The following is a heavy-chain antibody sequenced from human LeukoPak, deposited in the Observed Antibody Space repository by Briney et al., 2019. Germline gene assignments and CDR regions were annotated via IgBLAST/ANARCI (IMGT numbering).Heavy chain of an antibody. Sequence: GGSLRLSCAASGFTFSSFPMSWVRQAPGKGLQWVSGITGRGGNTYYADSVEGRFTISKDNSKNTLSLQMDSLRAEDTAVYYCARDRAAFDYWGQGTLVTVSS. CDR1: GFTFSSFP. CDR2: ITGRGGNT. D-gene: IGHD6-25*01. V-gene: IGHV3-23*01. CDR3: ARDRAAFDY. J-gene: IGHJ4*02.